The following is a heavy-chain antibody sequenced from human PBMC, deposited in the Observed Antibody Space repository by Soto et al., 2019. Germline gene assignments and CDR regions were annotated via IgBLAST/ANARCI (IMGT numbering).Heavy chain of an antibody. V-gene: IGHV3-21*01. CDR2: ISSSSSYI. CDR1: GFTLSSYS. D-gene: IGHD3-16*01. Sequence: EVQLVESGGGLVRPGGSLRLSCAASGFTLSSYSMNWVRQAPGKGLEWVSSISSSSSYIYYADSVKGRFTVYRDNAQNSLYLQMNSLRAEDTAVYYCARDWGGEGTFDYWGQGTLVTVSS. J-gene: IGHJ4*02. CDR3: ARDWGGEGTFDY.